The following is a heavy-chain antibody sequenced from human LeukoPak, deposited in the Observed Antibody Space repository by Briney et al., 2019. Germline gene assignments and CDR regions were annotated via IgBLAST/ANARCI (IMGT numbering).Heavy chain of an antibody. CDR3: ARQGGYGDYEGY. V-gene: IGHV4-4*02. CDR1: GASITSSHW. Sequence: MTSGTLSLTCAVSGASITSSHWWSWVRQPPGKGLEWIGEIYHSGSTNYNPSLKSRVTISVDKSKNQFSLKLSSVTAADTAVYYCARQGGYGDYEGYWGQGTLVTVSS. D-gene: IGHD4-17*01. CDR2: IYHSGST. J-gene: IGHJ4*02.